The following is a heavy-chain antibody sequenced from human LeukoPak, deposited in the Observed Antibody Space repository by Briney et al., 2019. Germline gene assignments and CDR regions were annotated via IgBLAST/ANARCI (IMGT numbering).Heavy chain of an antibody. CDR1: GGTFISYA. Sequence: ASVKVSCKASGGTFISYAISWVRQAPGQGLEWMGGIIPIFGTANYAQKFQGRVTITTDESTSTAYMELSSLRSEDTAVYYCARGHCSSTSCYEGLDWFDPWGQGTLVTVSS. V-gene: IGHV1-69*05. J-gene: IGHJ5*02. CDR3: ARGHCSSTSCYEGLDWFDP. CDR2: IIPIFGTA. D-gene: IGHD2-2*01.